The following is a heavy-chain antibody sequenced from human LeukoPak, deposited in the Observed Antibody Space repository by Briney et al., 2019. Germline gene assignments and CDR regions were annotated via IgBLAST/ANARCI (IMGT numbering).Heavy chain of an antibody. Sequence: SETLSLTCTVSGGSISNYYWSWIRQPPGKGLEWIGYIYYSGSTNYNPSLKSRVTISVDTSKNQFSLKLSSVTAADTAVYYCARHISGAATLDWGQGALVTVSS. CDR2: IYYSGST. D-gene: IGHD3-3*02. J-gene: IGHJ4*02. V-gene: IGHV4-59*08. CDR1: GGSISNYY. CDR3: ARHISGAATLD.